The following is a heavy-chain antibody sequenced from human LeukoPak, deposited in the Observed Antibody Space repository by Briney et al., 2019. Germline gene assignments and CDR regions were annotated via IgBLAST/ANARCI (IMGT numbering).Heavy chain of an antibody. V-gene: IGHV4-31*03. Sequence: PSQTLSLTCTVSGGSISSGGYCWSWIRQHPGKGLEWIGYIYYSGSTYYNPSLKSRVTISVDTSKNQFSLKLSSVTAADTAVYYCARVVITMADAFDIWGQGTMVTVSS. D-gene: IGHD3-10*01. CDR1: GGSISSGGYC. CDR2: IYYSGST. J-gene: IGHJ3*02. CDR3: ARVVITMADAFDI.